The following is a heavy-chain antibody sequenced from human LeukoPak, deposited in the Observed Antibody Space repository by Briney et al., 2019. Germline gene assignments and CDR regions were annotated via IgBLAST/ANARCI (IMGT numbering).Heavy chain of an antibody. V-gene: IGHV3-30*18. CDR3: AKDYDFWSGYSDY. CDR1: GFTFSSYG. Sequence: PGGSLRLSCAASGFTFSSYGMSWVRQAPGKGLEWVAVISYDGSNKYYADSVKGRFTISRDNSKNTLYLQMNSLRAEDTAVYYCAKDYDFWSGYSDYWGQGTLVTVSS. J-gene: IGHJ4*02. CDR2: ISYDGSNK. D-gene: IGHD3-3*01.